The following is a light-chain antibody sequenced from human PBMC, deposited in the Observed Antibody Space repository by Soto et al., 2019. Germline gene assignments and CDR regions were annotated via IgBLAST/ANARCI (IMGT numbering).Light chain of an antibody. V-gene: IGKV3-20*01. J-gene: IGKJ1*01. CDR3: QQYGSSRWT. Sequence: EIVLTQSPGTLSLSPGARGTLSCRASQSVSNNYLAWYQHNPGQAPRLLIYGASNRATGIPDRFSGSGSGTDFTLTISRLEPEDFAVYYCQQYGSSRWTFGQGTKVDI. CDR2: GAS. CDR1: QSVSNNY.